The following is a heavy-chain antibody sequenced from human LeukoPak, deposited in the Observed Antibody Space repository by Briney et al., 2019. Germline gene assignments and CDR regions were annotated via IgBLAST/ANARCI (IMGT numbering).Heavy chain of an antibody. V-gene: IGHV3-23*01. D-gene: IGHD1-1*01. Sequence: GGSLRLSCAASGFTFSGYAMNWVRQAPGKGLEWVSSISGSGDSTYYADSVKGRFTISRDNSKTTLYLQMNSLRADDTAVYYCTTNNWNDGEGYWGQGTLVTVSS. CDR1: GFTFSGYA. J-gene: IGHJ4*02. CDR3: TTNNWNDGEGY. CDR2: ISGSGDST.